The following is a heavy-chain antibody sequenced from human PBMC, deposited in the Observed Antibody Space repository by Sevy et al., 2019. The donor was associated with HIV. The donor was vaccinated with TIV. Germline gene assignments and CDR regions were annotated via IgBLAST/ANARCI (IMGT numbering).Heavy chain of an antibody. J-gene: IGHJ4*02. V-gene: IGHV1-58*01. CDR1: GFTFTSSA. Sequence: SVKVSCKASGFTFTSSAVQWVRQARGQRLEWIGWIVVVSGNTNYAQKFQERVTITRDMSTSTAYMELSSLRSEDTAVYYCAAGVHYDFWSGSTSDYWGQGTLVTVSS. D-gene: IGHD3-3*01. CDR3: AAGVHYDFWSGSTSDY. CDR2: IVVVSGNT.